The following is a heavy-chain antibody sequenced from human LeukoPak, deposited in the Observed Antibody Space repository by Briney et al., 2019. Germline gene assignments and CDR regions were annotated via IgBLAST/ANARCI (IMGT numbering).Heavy chain of an antibody. D-gene: IGHD2-2*01. Sequence: SVTVSFTASGGTLSSYAISWVRQAPGQGLEWMGGIIPIFGTANYAQKFQSRVTITADKSTSTAYMELSSLRSEDTAVYYCATDCSSTSCYGFWCQGPLVTVSS. J-gene: IGHJ4*02. CDR2: IIPIFGTA. CDR3: ATDCSSTSCYGF. CDR1: GGTLSSYA. V-gene: IGHV1-69*06.